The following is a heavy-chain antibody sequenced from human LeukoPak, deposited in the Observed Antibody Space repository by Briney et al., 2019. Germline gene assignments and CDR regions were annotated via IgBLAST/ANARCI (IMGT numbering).Heavy chain of an antibody. CDR1: GVTFRSYA. D-gene: IGHD3-3*01. CDR3: AKGTDFGVVTTFDY. CDR2: ISGSGGST. V-gene: IGHV3-23*01. Sequence: PGGSLRVSCAASGVTFRSYAMSWVCEAPGEGLEWVSAISGSGGSTYYADSVKGRFTISRDNSKNTLYLQMNSLRAEDTAVYYCAKGTDFGVVTTFDYWGQGTLVTVSS. J-gene: IGHJ4*02.